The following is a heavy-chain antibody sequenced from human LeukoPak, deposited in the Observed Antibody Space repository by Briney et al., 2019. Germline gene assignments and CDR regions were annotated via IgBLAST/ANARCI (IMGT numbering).Heavy chain of an antibody. CDR1: GFTFGSYA. D-gene: IGHD4-17*01. J-gene: IGHJ4*02. CDR2: ISYDGSNK. Sequence: PGGSLRLSCTGTGFTFGSYAMHWVRQAPGKGLEWVAVISYDGSNKYYADSVKGRFTISRDNSKNTLYLQMNSLRAEDTAVYYCANSVERMTTVTTVNYWGQGTLVTVSS. V-gene: IGHV3-30*18. CDR3: ANSVERMTTVTTVNY.